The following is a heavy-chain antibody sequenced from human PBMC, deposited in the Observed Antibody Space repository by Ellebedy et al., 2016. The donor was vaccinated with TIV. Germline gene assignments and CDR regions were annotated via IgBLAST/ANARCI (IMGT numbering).Heavy chain of an antibody. D-gene: IGHD2-21*01. V-gene: IGHV3-30*02. CDR1: GFTFSSHG. CDR3: ADHSSAEYFQH. CDR2: IRYDGSNK. Sequence: GESLKISCAASGFTFSSHGMHWVRQAPGKGLEWVAFIRYDGSNKDYADSVKGRFTISRDNSKNTLFLQMNSLRAEETSVYYCADHSSAEYFQHWGQGTLVTVSS. J-gene: IGHJ1*01.